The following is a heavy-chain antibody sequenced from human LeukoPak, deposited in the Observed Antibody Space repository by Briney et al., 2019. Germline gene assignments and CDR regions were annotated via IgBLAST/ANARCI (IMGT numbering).Heavy chain of an antibody. Sequence: PSETLSLTCTVSGGSISSYYWSWIRQPPGKGLEWIGEINHSGSTNYNPSLKSRVTISVDTSKNQFSLKLSSVTAADTAVYYCARVGSYKYYYDSSGYYSLNDWGQGTLVTVSS. CDR1: GGSISSYY. J-gene: IGHJ4*02. D-gene: IGHD3-22*01. CDR2: INHSGST. CDR3: ARVGSYKYYYDSSGYYSLND. V-gene: IGHV4-59*01.